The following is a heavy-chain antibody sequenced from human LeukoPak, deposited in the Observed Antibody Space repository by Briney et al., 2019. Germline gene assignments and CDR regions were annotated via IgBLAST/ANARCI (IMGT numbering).Heavy chain of an antibody. J-gene: IGHJ4*02. CDR1: GYTFTNFG. Sequence: GASVKVYCKTSGYTFTNFGISWVRQAPGQGVEWMGWISTNNGNTRYAQNFQDRVTLTTDTSTTTAYMELRSLRSDDTALYYCARDQKLPEGFFDFWGQGTLVTVSS. CDR3: ARDQKLPEGFFDF. V-gene: IGHV1-18*01. CDR2: ISTNNGNT. D-gene: IGHD6-13*01.